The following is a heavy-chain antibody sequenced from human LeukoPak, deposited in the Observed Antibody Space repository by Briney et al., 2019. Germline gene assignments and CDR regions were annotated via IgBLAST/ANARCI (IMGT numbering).Heavy chain of an antibody. V-gene: IGHV4-61*01. CDR3: ARETTLTGYSSGLGFNY. J-gene: IGHJ4*02. Sequence: SETLSLTCIVSGGSISRGSYYWNWIRQPPGKGLEWIGHIYDSGTTNYNPSLKSRVTMSVDSSKNQFSLKLTSVTAADTAVYYCARETTLTGYSSGLGFNYWGQGTLVTVSS. CDR2: IYDSGTT. D-gene: IGHD6-19*01. CDR1: GGSISRGSYY.